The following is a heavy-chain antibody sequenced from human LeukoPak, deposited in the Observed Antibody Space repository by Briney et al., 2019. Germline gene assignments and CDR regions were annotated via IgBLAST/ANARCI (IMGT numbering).Heavy chain of an antibody. J-gene: IGHJ4*02. D-gene: IGHD3-22*01. CDR2: ITGSGGSK. CDR3: ARRDYDTSGHFRFFPY. V-gene: IGHV3-23*01. Sequence: GGSLRLSCAASGFIFSSYAMSWVRQAPGKGVEWVSVITGSGGSKYYADSEKGRSTISRENTKNTLCLQMNSQTAEDTAVYYCARRDYDTSGHFRFFPYWGQGTLVTVSS. CDR1: GFIFSSYA.